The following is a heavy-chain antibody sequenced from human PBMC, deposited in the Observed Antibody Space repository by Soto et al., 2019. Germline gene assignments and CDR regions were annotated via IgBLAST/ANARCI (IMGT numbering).Heavy chain of an antibody. CDR2: ISYDGSNK. CDR3: AKDQHGDYNYFDY. Sequence: GGSLRLSCAASGFTFSSYGMHWVRQAPGKGLEWVAVISYDGSNKYYADSVKGRFTISRDNSKNTLYLQMNSLRAEDTAEYYCAKDQHGDYNYFDYWGQGTLVTVSS. V-gene: IGHV3-30*18. D-gene: IGHD4-17*01. J-gene: IGHJ4*02. CDR1: GFTFSSYG.